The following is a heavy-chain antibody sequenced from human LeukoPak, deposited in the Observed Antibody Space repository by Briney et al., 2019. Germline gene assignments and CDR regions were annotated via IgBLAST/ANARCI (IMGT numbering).Heavy chain of an antibody. CDR2: ISSDGGST. CDR1: GFIFSTSA. V-gene: IGHV3-23*01. J-gene: IGHJ4*02. Sequence: GGSLRLSCSASGFIFSTSAMSWVRQAPGKGLEWVSAISSDGGSTYYADSVRGRFTISRDNAKKSLYLQMNSLRAEDTAVYYCASKQGDYWGQGTLVTVSS. CDR3: ASKQGDY.